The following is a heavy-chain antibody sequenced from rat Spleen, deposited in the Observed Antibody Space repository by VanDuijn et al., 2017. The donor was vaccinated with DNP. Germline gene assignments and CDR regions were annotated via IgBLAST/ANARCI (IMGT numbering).Heavy chain of an antibody. CDR3: AIQLGVFDY. CDR2: INGAGNT. V-gene: IGHV3-3*01. D-gene: IGHD5-1*01. Sequence: EVQLQESGPGLVKPSQSLSLTCSVTGYSITSNFRWSWIRKFPGNKLEWMGYINGAGNTNYNPSLKSRIAITRDTSKNQFFLQVNSVTTGDSATYYCAIQLGVFDYWGQGVLVTVSS. CDR1: GYSITSNFR. J-gene: IGHJ2*01.